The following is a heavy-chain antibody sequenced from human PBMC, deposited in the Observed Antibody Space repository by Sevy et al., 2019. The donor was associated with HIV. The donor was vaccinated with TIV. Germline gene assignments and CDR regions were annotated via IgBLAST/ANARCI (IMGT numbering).Heavy chain of an antibody. J-gene: IGHJ4*02. D-gene: IGHD2-15*01. CDR3: ASRYCSGGSCYDY. V-gene: IGHV4-4*07. Sequence: SESLSLTCTVSGGSISSYYWSWIRQPAGKGLEWIGRIYTSGSTNYNPSLTSRVTMSVDTLKNQFSLKLSSVTAADTAVYYCASRYCSGGSCYDYWGQGTLVTVSS. CDR1: GGSISSYY. CDR2: IYTSGST.